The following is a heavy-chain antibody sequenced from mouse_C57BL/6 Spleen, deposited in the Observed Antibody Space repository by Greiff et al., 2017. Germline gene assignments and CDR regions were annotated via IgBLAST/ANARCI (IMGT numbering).Heavy chain of an antibody. CDR2: IYPGDGDT. V-gene: IGHV1-82*01. CDR3: ARSAYSNYAMDY. J-gene: IGHJ4*01. D-gene: IGHD2-5*01. CDR1: GYAFSSSW. Sequence: VQLQQSGPELVKPGASVKISCKASGYAFSSSWMNWVKQRPGTGLEWIGRIYPGDGDTNYNGKFKGKATLTADKSSSTAYMQLSSLTSEDSAVYFCARSAYSNYAMDYGGQGTSVTVSS.